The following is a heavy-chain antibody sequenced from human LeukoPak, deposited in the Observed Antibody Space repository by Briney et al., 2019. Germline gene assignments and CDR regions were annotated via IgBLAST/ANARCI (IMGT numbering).Heavy chain of an antibody. CDR2: INHSGST. V-gene: IGHV4-34*01. D-gene: IGHD2-2*01. J-gene: IGHJ4*02. CDR1: GGSFSGYY. Sequence: PSETLSLTCAVYGGSFSGYYWSWIRQPPGKGLEWIGEINHSGSTNYNPSLKSRVTISVDTSKNQFSLKLSSVTAADTAVYYCARRCSSTSCFLALDYWGQGTLVTVSP. CDR3: ARRCSSTSCFLALDY.